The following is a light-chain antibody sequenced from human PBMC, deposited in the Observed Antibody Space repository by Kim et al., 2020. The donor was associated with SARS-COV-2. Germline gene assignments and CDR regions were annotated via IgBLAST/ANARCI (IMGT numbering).Light chain of an antibody. CDR1: SSDVGGYDY. J-gene: IGLJ1*01. CDR3: SSYSDSISYV. Sequence: QSVAISCTGTSSDVGGYDYVSWYRQNPGKAPKLMIYEVSNRPSGVPDRFSGSKSGNTASLTVSGLQAEDEADYYCSSYSDSISYVFGTGTKVTVL. CDR2: EVS. V-gene: IGLV2-8*01.